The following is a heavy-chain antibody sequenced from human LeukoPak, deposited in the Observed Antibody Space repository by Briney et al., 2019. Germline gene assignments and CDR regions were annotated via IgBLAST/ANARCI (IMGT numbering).Heavy chain of an antibody. J-gene: IGHJ4*02. CDR3: ASSEFSSSGGRPDY. CDR2: IYPDDSDT. CDR1: GYSFTTYW. V-gene: IGHV5-51*01. D-gene: IGHD6-6*01. Sequence: GESLKISCKGSGYSFTTYWIGWVRQMPGKGLEYTGIIYPDDSDTKYNPSFQGHVTISADKSINTAYLQWSSLKASDTAMYYCASSEFSSSGGRPDYWGQGTLVTVSS.